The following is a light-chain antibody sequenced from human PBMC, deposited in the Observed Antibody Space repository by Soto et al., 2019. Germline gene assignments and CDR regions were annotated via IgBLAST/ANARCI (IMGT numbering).Light chain of an antibody. CDR1: RNIRSR. CDR3: QHYNSYSEA. CDR2: DAS. Sequence: DFQMTQSPSTLSASVGDRVTIACRASRNIRSRLAWFQQKPGKAPKLLIYDASSLESGVPSRFSGSGSGTEFTLTISSLQPDDFATYYCQHYNSYSEAFGQGTKVDIK. V-gene: IGKV1-5*01. J-gene: IGKJ1*01.